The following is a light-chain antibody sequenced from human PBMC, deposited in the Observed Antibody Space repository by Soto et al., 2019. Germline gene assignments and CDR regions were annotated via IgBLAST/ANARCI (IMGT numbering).Light chain of an antibody. CDR3: SSYTTTSTLV. CDR1: NSDVGAYNY. Sequence: QSALTQPASVSGSPGQSITISCTGTNSDVGAYNYVSWFQQHPGKAPKLIISEVRNRPSGISYRFTGSKSGNTASLTISGLQAEDEADYYCSSYTTTSTLVFGGGTKLTVL. V-gene: IGLV2-14*01. J-gene: IGLJ3*02. CDR2: EVR.